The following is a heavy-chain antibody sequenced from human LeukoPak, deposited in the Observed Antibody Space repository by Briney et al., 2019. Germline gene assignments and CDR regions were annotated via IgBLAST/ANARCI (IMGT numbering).Heavy chain of an antibody. J-gene: IGHJ5*02. CDR1: GFTFSDYY. V-gene: IGHV4-38-2*01. CDR3: ARVMWELRLFDP. D-gene: IGHD1-26*01. CDR2: IYYSGST. Sequence: GSLRLSCAASGFTFSDYYMSWIRQPPGKGLEWIGSIYYSGSTYYNPSLKSRVTISVDTSKNQFSLKLSSVTAADTAVYYCARVMWELRLFDPWGQGTLVTVSS.